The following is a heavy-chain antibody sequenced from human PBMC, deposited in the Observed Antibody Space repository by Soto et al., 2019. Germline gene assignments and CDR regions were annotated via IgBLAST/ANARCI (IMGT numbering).Heavy chain of an antibody. J-gene: IGHJ4*02. Sequence: ASVKVSCKASGYTFTSYGISWVRQAPGQGLEWMGWISAYNGNTNYAQKLQGRVTMTTDTSTSTAYMELRSLRSDDTAVYYCARVGSGEEIVVVVAATPDYWGQGTLVTVSS. CDR3: ARVGSGEEIVVVVAATPDY. D-gene: IGHD2-15*01. V-gene: IGHV1-18*01. CDR1: GYTFTSYG. CDR2: ISAYNGNT.